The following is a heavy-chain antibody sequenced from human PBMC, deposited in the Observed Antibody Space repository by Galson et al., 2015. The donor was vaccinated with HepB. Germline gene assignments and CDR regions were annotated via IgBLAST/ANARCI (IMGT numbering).Heavy chain of an antibody. V-gene: IGHV4-34*01. CDR3: ARLYRYCSGGSCPYYFDY. CDR1: GGSFSGYY. CDR2: INHSGST. D-gene: IGHD2-15*01. J-gene: IGHJ4*02. Sequence: LSLTCAVYGGSFSGYYWSWIRQPPGKGLEWIGEINHSGSTNYNPSLKSRVTISVDTSKNQFSLKLSSVTAADTAVYYCARLYRYCSGGSCPYYFDYWGQGTLVTVSS.